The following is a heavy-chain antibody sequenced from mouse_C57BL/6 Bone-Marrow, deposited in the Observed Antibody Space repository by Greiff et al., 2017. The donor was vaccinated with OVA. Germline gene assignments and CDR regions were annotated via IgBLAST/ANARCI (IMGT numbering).Heavy chain of an antibody. Sequence: QVQLQQPGAELVKPGASVKLSCKASGYTFTSYWMHWVKQRPGQGLEWIGMIHPNSGSTNYNEKFKSKATLTVDKSSSTAYMQLSSLTSEDSAVYYCARVGLYWYFDVWGTGTTVTVSS. CDR1: GYTFTSYW. CDR3: ARVGLYWYFDV. V-gene: IGHV1-64*01. CDR2: IHPNSGST. J-gene: IGHJ1*03.